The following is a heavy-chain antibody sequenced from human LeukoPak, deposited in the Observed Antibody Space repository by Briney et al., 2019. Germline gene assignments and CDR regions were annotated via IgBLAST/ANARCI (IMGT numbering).Heavy chain of an antibody. D-gene: IGHD1-26*01. CDR1: GFTFSYYW. CDR2: IKQDGSDK. V-gene: IGHV3-7*01. Sequence: GGSLRLSCAVSGFTFSYYWMNWVRQASGRRLEWVASIKQDGSDKYYVDSVKGRFTISRDNAKNSLHLQMNSLRVEDTAVYYCARGSGSYGGAFDYWGQGTLVTVSS. CDR3: ARGSGSYGGAFDY. J-gene: IGHJ4*02.